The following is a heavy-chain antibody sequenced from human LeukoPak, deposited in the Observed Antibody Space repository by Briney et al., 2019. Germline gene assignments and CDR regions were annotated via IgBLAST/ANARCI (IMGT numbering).Heavy chain of an antibody. Sequence: SSETLSLTCTVSGGSISSYYWSWIRQPPGKRLEWIGYIYYSGSTNYNPSLKSRVTISVDTSKNQFSLKLSSVTAADAAVYYCARQGPTVVSARWFDPWGQGTLVTVSS. D-gene: IGHD4-17*01. V-gene: IGHV4-59*08. CDR2: IYYSGST. CDR3: ARQGPTVVSARWFDP. J-gene: IGHJ5*02. CDR1: GGSISSYY.